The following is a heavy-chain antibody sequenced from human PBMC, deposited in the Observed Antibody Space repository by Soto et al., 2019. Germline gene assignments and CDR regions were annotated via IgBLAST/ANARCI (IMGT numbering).Heavy chain of an antibody. Sequence: QVQLVQSGAEVKKPGASVKVSCKAFGYTFNAFYMHWVRQAPGQGLEWMGVINPIFASSNYAQKFQGRLTITADESTSTAYMDLSSLRSEDTAVYFCAKDVGFQQLLFVFETWGQGTLVTVSS. D-gene: IGHD6-13*01. J-gene: IGHJ5*02. CDR2: INPIFASS. V-gene: IGHV1-46*02. CDR3: AKDVGFQQLLFVFET. CDR1: GYTFNAFY.